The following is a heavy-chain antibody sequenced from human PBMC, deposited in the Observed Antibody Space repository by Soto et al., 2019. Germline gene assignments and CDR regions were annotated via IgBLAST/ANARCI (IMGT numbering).Heavy chain of an antibody. CDR2: ISGSGGST. Sequence: GGALRLSCAASGFTFSSYAMSWVRPAPGKGLEWGSAISGSGGSTYYADSVKGRFTISRDNPKNTLYLQMNSLRAEDTAVYYCAKDPHDFFSSGWYDFYYGMDVWGQGTTVTVSS. J-gene: IGHJ6*02. D-gene: IGHD6-19*01. V-gene: IGHV3-23*01. CDR3: AKDPHDFFSSGWYDFYYGMDV. CDR1: GFTFSSYA.